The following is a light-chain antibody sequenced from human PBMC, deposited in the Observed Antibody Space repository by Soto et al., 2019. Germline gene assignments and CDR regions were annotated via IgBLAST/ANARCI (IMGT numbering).Light chain of an antibody. CDR1: SSDVGGYDS. J-gene: IGLJ3*02. CDR2: EVT. CDR3: SSYAGSNNWV. V-gene: IGLV2-8*01. Sequence: QSALTQPPSASGSPGQSVTISCTGISSDVGGYDSVSWYQQHPGKAPKLIIYEVTKRPSGVPDRFSGSKSGNTASLTVSGLQAEDEADYFCSSYAGSNNWVFGGGTKVTVL.